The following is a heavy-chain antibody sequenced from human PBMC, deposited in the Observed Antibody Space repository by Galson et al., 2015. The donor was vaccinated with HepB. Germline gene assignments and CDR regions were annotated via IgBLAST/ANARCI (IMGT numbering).Heavy chain of an antibody. Sequence: SLRLSCAASGFTFSGSAIHWVRQTSGKGLEWVSRIRSNAGNYATAYTASLKGRFTISRDDSKNTAYLHMRSLRTEDTAVYYFTRLADLSGYSSSWGQGPLVTVSS. CDR3: TRLADLSGYSSS. V-gene: IGHV3-73*01. J-gene: IGHJ4*02. D-gene: IGHD6-13*01. CDR1: GFTFSGSA. CDR2: IRSNAGNYAT.